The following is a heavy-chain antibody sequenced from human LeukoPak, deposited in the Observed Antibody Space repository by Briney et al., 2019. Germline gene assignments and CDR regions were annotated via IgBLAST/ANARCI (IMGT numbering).Heavy chain of an antibody. CDR1: GFTFSSYA. Sequence: GGSLRLSCAASGFTFSSYAMSWVRQAPGKGLEWGSAISGSGGSTYYADSVKGRFTISRDNSKNTLYLQMNSLRAEDTAVYYCAKDYYYDSSGYSVYFDYWGQGTLVTVSS. V-gene: IGHV3-23*01. CDR3: AKDYYYDSSGYSVYFDY. J-gene: IGHJ4*02. CDR2: ISGSGGST. D-gene: IGHD3-22*01.